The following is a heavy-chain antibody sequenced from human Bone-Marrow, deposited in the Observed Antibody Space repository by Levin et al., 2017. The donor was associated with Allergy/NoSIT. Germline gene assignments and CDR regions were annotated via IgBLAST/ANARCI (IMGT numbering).Heavy chain of an antibody. V-gene: IGHV3-23*01. D-gene: IGHD2-8*01. CDR2: ITASGGGT. J-gene: IGHJ4*02. CDR3: AKDAQFAGVRASSFDY. Sequence: GESLKISCAASGFSFSRYAMSWVRQAPGKGLEWVSAITASGGGTYYADSVQGRFTISRDNSGNTLYLHIDNLRADDTALYFCAKDAQFAGVRASSFDYWGQGTRVTVSS. CDR1: GFSFSRYA.